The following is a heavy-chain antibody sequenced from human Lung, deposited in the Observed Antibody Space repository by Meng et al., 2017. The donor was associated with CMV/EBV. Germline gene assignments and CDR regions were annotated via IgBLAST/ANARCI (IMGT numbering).Heavy chain of an antibody. CDR1: GFTSSNHA. Sequence: SCAASGFTSSNHAMHWVRQAPGKGLEWMALISYDGRNNFHADSVKGRFTISRDNSKNTLFLQMNSLRAEDTAVYYCARDGSCSNGVCTISGDAFDIWXQGTMVTVSS. V-gene: IGHV3-30*04. D-gene: IGHD2-8*01. CDR2: ISYDGRNN. CDR3: ARDGSCSNGVCTISGDAFDI. J-gene: IGHJ3*02.